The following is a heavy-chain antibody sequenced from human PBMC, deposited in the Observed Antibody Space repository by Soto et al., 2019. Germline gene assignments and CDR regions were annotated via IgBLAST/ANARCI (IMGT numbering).Heavy chain of an antibody. CDR3: ARVPSPFDFYYAMDV. CDR2: IFSSGTT. D-gene: IGHD3-16*01. J-gene: IGHJ6*02. Sequence: SETVSLICTVSGDSIGSGHQYWSRLRQAPGKGLEWIGYIFSSGTTYYNPSLKSRLTMSLDTSQNQFSLKLNSVTAADTAVYFCARVPSPFDFYYAMDVWGQGTTVS. CDR1: GDSIGSGHQY. V-gene: IGHV4-30-4*02.